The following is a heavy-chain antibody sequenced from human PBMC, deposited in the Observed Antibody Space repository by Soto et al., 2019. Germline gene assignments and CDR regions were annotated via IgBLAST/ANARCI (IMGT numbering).Heavy chain of an antibody. D-gene: IGHD2-2*02. J-gene: IGHJ4*02. CDR1: GFTFSSYW. Sequence: EVQLVESGGGLVQPGGSLTLSCAASGFTFSSYWISWVRQAPGKGLEWVANIKQDGSDKYYVDSVKGQFTMSRDNAENSLYLQVNSLRAEDTAVYYCASAPWHTLGYWGQGTLLTVSS. V-gene: IGHV3-7*03. CDR3: ASAPWHTLGY. CDR2: IKQDGSDK.